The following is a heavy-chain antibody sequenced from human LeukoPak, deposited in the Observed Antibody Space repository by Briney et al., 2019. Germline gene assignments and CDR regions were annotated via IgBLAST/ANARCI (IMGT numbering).Heavy chain of an antibody. CDR3: ARDRGYSYALGVYNWFDP. CDR2: TYYRSKWYN. Sequence: SQTLSLTFAISGDSVSSNSAAWNWIRQSPSRGLEWLGSTYYRSKWYNDCAVSGKSRITLTPDTSKKQFSMQLNSVAPEDTAVYYCARDRGYSYALGVYNWFDPWGQGTLVTVSS. CDR1: GDSVSSNSAA. V-gene: IGHV6-1*01. J-gene: IGHJ5*02. D-gene: IGHD5-18*01.